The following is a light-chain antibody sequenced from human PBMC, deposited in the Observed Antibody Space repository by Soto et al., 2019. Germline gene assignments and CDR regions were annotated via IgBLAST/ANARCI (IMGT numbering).Light chain of an antibody. CDR1: QPIITY. CDR2: ATS. V-gene: IGKV1-39*01. Sequence: DIQMTQSPSSLSAFVGDRVTVSCRSSQPIITYLNWYQVKPGKAPKPLIFATSNLNSGVPSRFSGSGSGTDFTLTINNLQPEAFATYYCQQSYTAPWTFGQGTKVEIK. CDR3: QQSYTAPWT. J-gene: IGKJ1*01.